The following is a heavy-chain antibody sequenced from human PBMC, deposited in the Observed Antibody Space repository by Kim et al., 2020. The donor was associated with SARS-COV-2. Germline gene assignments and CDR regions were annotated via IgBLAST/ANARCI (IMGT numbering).Heavy chain of an antibody. V-gene: IGHV3-15*01. Sequence: KGRFTNSRDDSKNTLYLQMNSLKTEDTAVYYCTTEGYYDSSGYYHVSSDYWGQGTLVTVSS. D-gene: IGHD3-22*01. J-gene: IGHJ4*02. CDR3: TTEGYYDSSGYYHVSSDY.